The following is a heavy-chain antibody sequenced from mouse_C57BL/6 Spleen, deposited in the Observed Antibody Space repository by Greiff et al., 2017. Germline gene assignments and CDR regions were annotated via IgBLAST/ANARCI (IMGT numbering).Heavy chain of an antibody. J-gene: IGHJ4*01. CDR1: GYAFSSYW. D-gene: IGHD1-1*01. CDR2: IYPGDGDT. CDR3: AREAVVAPYAMDY. Sequence: QVQLKESGAELVKPGASVKISCKASGYAFSSYWMNWVKQRPGKGLEWIGQIYPGDGDTNYNGKFKGKATLTADKSSSTAYMQLSSLTSEDSAVYFCAREAVVAPYAMDYWGQGTSVTVSS. V-gene: IGHV1-80*01.